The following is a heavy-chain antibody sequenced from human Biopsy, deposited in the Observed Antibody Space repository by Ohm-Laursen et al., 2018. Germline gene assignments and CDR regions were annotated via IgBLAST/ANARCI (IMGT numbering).Heavy chain of an antibody. J-gene: IGHJ6*02. CDR2: ISWDGRTR. Sequence: SLRLSCTASGFTFDDYGMHWVRQAPGKGLEWVSLISWDGRTRYYADSVKGRFTISRDNSKNSLYLQMNSLRLEDTALNFCARAFRGQYFYYYYGMDVWGQGTTVTVSS. CDR3: ARAFRGQYFYYYYGMDV. D-gene: IGHD3-9*01. V-gene: IGHV3-43D*04. CDR1: GFTFDDYG.